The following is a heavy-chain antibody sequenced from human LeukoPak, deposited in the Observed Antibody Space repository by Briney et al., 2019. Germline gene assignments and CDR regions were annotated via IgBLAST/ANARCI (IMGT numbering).Heavy chain of an antibody. D-gene: IGHD3-10*01. V-gene: IGHV4-34*01. CDR2: VNQSGRT. CDR3: ARGIRGVIITTNYYNMDV. J-gene: IGHJ6*03. Sequence: SWVRQPPGKGLEWLGEVNQSGRTSYNPSLKSRVTISADTSKNQFSLRMTSLTAADTAVYYCARGIRGVIITTNYYNMDVWGPGTTVTVSS.